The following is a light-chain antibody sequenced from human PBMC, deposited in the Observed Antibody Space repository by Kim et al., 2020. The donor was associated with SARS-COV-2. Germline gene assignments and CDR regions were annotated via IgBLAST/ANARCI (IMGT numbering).Light chain of an antibody. J-gene: IGKJ2*01. CDR2: LGS. V-gene: IGKV2-28*01. Sequence: DIVMTQSPLSLPVTLGEPASISCRSSQSLLHSNGYNYLDWYLQKPGQSPQLLIYLGSNRAPGVPDRFSGSGSGTDFQLKMSSVEAGDVGIYYCMQALQAPVHFGQETKVEI. CDR3: MQALQAPVH. CDR1: QSLLHSNGYNY.